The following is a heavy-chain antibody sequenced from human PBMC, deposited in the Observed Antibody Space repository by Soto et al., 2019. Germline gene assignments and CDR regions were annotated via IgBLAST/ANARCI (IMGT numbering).Heavy chain of an antibody. CDR2: TYYRSKWYY. Sequence: QAQLQQSGPGLVKPSQTLSLTCAISGDSVSSSIAAWNWIRQSPSRGLEWLGRTYYRSKWYYDYAVSVKSRISSNPDTSKNQLSLQLNSVTTEDTAVYYCARGGGTSSSWYDSWGQGTLVTVSS. CDR3: ARGGGTSSSWYDS. J-gene: IGHJ5*01. CDR1: GDSVSSSIAA. D-gene: IGHD6-13*01. V-gene: IGHV6-1*01.